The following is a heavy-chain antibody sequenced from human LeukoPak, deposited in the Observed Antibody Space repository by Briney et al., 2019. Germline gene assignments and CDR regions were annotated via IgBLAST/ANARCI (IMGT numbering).Heavy chain of an antibody. CDR3: VRIYCTSTSCYGDSYYGMDV. D-gene: IGHD2-2*01. V-gene: IGHV4-59*04. Sequence: PSETLSLTCTVSGDSISNYYWSWIRQPPGKGLEWIGYIFYSGSTYYNPSLKTRVTMSVDTSENQFSLKLSSVTAADSTVYYCVRIYCTSTSCYGDSYYGMDVWGQGTTVTVSS. CDR1: GDSISNYY. CDR2: IFYSGST. J-gene: IGHJ6*02.